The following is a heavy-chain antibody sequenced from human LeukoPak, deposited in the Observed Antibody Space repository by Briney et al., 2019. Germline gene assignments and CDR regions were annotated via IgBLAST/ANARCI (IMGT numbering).Heavy chain of an antibody. CDR1: GGSINSYY. CDR3: ARGGLSVGWLGGDAFDI. CDR2: IFYSGST. V-gene: IGHV4-59*08. J-gene: IGHJ3*02. D-gene: IGHD3-10*01. Sequence: PSETLSLTCTVSGGSINSYYWSWIRQPPGKGLEWIGYIFYSGSTSYNPSLQSRVTISVDTSKNQFSLKLTSVTAADTAVYYCARGGLSVGWLGGDAFDIWGQGTMVTVSS.